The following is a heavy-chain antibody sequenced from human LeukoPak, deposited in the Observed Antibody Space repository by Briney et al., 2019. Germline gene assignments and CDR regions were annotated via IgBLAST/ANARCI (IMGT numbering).Heavy chain of an antibody. D-gene: IGHD1-26*01. Sequence: GGSLRLSCAASGFTFDDYAMHWVRQAPGKGLEWVTGISWNSGNRGYADSVKGRFTISRDNAKNSLYLQMNSLRTEDTALYYCARGFRGASFDYWGQGTLVTVSS. CDR3: ARGFRGASFDY. CDR2: ISWNSGNR. V-gene: IGHV3-9*01. J-gene: IGHJ4*02. CDR1: GFTFDDYA.